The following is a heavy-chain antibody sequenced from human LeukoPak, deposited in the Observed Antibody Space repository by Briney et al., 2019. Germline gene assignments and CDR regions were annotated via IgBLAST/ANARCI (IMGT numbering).Heavy chain of an antibody. D-gene: IGHD3-9*01. CDR1: GGSSTGYY. CDR2: IDDSGNT. V-gene: IGHV4-34*01. Sequence: SETLSLTCAIYGGSSTGYYWTWIRQPPGKGLEWIGEIDDSGNTNYSPSLELESRITISVDTSKNQFSLQVNSVTAAGTAVYYCARGLVLRYFAVAFDIWGQGTMVTVSS. J-gene: IGHJ3*02. CDR3: ARGLVLRYFAVAFDI.